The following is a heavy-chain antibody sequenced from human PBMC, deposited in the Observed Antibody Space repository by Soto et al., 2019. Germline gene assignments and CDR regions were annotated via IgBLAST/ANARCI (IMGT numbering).Heavy chain of an antibody. CDR3: ARRAEVSSSYYYYYYGMDV. J-gene: IGHJ6*02. D-gene: IGHD6-13*01. CDR1: GGSISSSSYY. Sequence: SETLSLTCAVSGGSISSSSYYWGWIRQPPGKGLEWIGSIYYSGSTYYNPSLKSRVTISVDTSKNQFSPKLSSVTAADTAVYYCARRAEVSSSYYYYYYGMDVWGQGTTVTVSS. CDR2: IYYSGST. V-gene: IGHV4-39*01.